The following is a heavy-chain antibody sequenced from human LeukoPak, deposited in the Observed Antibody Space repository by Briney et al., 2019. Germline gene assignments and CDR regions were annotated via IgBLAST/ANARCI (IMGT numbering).Heavy chain of an antibody. CDR3: ARHYSIMGERLSEYWLDP. V-gene: IGHV4-59*08. Sequence: SETLSLTCSVSDASIETHYWSWIRQPPGKGLEWIGYIFHSGSINYNPSLKSRVTVSLDTSKKQVSLKLTSVTAADTAVYYCARHYSIMGERLSEYWLDPWGQGTLVTVSS. D-gene: IGHD3-16*01. CDR1: DASIETHY. CDR2: IFHSGSI. J-gene: IGHJ5*02.